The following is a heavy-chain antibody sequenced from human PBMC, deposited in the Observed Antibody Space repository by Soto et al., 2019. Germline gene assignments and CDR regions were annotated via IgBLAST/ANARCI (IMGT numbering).Heavy chain of an antibody. CDR2: MNPNSGNT. D-gene: IGHD3-22*01. V-gene: IGHV1-8*01. CDR3: ARQRSSVIRRSRWFDP. CDR1: GYTFTSYD. J-gene: IGHJ5*02. Sequence: QVQLVQSGAEVKKPGASVKVSCKASGYTFTSYDINWVRQATGQGLEWMGWMNPNSGNTGYAQKFQGRVTMTRNTSISTAYMELSSLRSEDTSVNYCARQRSSVIRRSRWFDPWGQGTLVAVSS.